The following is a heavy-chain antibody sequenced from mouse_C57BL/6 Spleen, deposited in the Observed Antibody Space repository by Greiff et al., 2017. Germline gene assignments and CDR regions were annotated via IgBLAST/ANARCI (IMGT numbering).Heavy chain of an antibody. D-gene: IGHD1-1*01. CDR1: GYTFTTYP. Sequence: QVQLQQSGAELVKPGASVKMSCKASGYTFTTYPIEWMQQNHGKSLEWIGNFHPYNDDTKYNEKFNGKATLTVDKSSSTVYLELSRLTSDDSAVYYCARGITTVGRSYFDYWGQGTTLTVSS. CDR3: ARGITTVGRSYFDY. CDR2: FHPYNDDT. J-gene: IGHJ2*01. V-gene: IGHV1-47*01.